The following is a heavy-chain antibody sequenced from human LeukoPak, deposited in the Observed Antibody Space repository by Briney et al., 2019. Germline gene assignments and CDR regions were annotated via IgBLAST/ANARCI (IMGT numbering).Heavy chain of an antibody. Sequence: GGSLRLSCAASGFTFSSYSMNWVRQAPGKGLEWVSSISSSSSYIYYADSVKGRFTISRDNAKNSLYLQMNSLRAEDTAVYYCARETVSGSQEYYYGMDVWGQGTTVTVSS. CDR2: ISSSSSYI. CDR1: GFTFSSYS. CDR3: ARETVSGSQEYYYGMDV. V-gene: IGHV3-21*01. J-gene: IGHJ6*02. D-gene: IGHD1-26*01.